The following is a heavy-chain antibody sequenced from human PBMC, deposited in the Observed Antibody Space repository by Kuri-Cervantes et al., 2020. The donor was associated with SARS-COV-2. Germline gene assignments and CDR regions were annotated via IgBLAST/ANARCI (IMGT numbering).Heavy chain of an antibody. D-gene: IGHD6-13*01. CDR3: AKDPSSSWSDYFDY. CDR1: GFTFDDYA. CDR2: ISWNSGSI. V-gene: IGHV3-9*01. Sequence: GGSLRLSCAASGFTFDDYAMHWVRQAPGKGLEWVSGISWNSGSIGYADSVKGRFTISRDNAKNTLYLQMNSLRAEDTAVYYCAKDPSSSWSDYFDYWGQGTLVTVSS. J-gene: IGHJ4*02.